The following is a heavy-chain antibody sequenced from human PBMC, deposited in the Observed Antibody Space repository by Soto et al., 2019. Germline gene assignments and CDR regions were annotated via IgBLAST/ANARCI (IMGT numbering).Heavy chain of an antibody. CDR1: GFMFSSYG. J-gene: IGHJ6*02. CDR3: AKDRAGYSRGMDV. D-gene: IGHD1-26*01. CDR2: LSYDGRHK. Sequence: PGGSLRLSCAASGFMFSSYGLHWVRQAPGKGLEWVALLSYDGRHKYYADSVKGRVTISRENSENTVHLQMNNLRAEDTAIYYCAKDRAGYSRGMDVWGQGTTVTVSS. V-gene: IGHV3-30*18.